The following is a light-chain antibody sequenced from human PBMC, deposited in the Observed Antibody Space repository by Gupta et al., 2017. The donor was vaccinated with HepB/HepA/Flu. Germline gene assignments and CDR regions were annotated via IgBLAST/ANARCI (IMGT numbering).Light chain of an antibody. V-gene: IGKV3-11*01. CDR3: QHRGNWPLT. J-gene: IGKJ4*01. Sequence: EIVLTRSPATLSLSPGERATLSCRASQNIRGYLAWYQQKPGQSPRLLISDASNRATGIPARFSGSGSGTDFTLTISSLEPEDFAVYFCQHRGNWPLTFGGGTKVEIK. CDR1: QNIRGY. CDR2: DAS.